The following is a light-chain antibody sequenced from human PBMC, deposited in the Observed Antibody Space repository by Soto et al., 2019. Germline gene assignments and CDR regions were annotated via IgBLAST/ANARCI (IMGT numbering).Light chain of an antibody. CDR3: QQYGASPFT. CDR2: GAS. J-gene: IGKJ3*01. V-gene: IGKV3-20*01. CDR1: RDVYINA. Sequence: VVLTQSPATLSLSPGEPATLSCRASRDVYINALAWYQQKPGRTPTLLICGASTRATGIPDRFSATGFGTEFSLTISSVEPEDFAVYYCQQYGASPFTFGPGTRVEI.